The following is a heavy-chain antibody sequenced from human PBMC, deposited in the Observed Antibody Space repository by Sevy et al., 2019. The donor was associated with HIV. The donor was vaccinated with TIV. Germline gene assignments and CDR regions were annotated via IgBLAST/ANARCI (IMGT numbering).Heavy chain of an antibody. CDR2: TYYRSKWYN. CDR1: GDSVSSNSAA. D-gene: IGHD3-10*01. Sequence: QSQILSLTCAISGDSVSSNSAAWNWIRQSPSRGLEWLGRTYYRSKWYNDYAVSVKSRITINPDTSKNQFSLQLNSVTPEDTAVYYCARDGRTYYYGSGSSNWFDPWGQGTLVTVSS. J-gene: IGHJ5*02. CDR3: ARDGRTYYYGSGSSNWFDP. V-gene: IGHV6-1*01.